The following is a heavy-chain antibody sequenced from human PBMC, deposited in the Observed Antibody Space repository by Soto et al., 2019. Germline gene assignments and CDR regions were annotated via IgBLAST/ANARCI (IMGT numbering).Heavy chain of an antibody. Sequence: QVQLVESGGGVVQPGRSLRLSCAASGFTFSSYGMHWVRQAPGKGLEWVAVISYDGSNKYYADSVKGRFTISRDNSKNTLYLQMNSLRAEDTAVYYCAKDCSFSGSYLDYWGQGTLVTVSS. D-gene: IGHD1-26*01. CDR2: ISYDGSNK. CDR1: GFTFSSYG. CDR3: AKDCSFSGSYLDY. J-gene: IGHJ4*02. V-gene: IGHV3-30*18.